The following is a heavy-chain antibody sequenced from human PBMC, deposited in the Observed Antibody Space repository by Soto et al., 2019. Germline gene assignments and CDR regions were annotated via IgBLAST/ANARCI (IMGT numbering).Heavy chain of an antibody. D-gene: IGHD3-22*01. CDR3: TVELWYYDSSGYHY. V-gene: IGHV3-15*01. Sequence: NPWGSLRLSCAASGFTFINAWISWGRHSPCKWREWVVRIKSKTDGGTTDYAAPVKGRFTISRDDSKITLYLQMNSLKTEDTAVYYCTVELWYYDSSGYHYWGQGTLVTVSS. CDR2: IKSKTDGGTT. CDR1: GFTFINAW. J-gene: IGHJ4*02.